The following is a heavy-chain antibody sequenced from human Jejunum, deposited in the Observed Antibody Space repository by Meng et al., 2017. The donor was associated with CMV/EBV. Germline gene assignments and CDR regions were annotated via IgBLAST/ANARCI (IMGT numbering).Heavy chain of an antibody. CDR3: VRDPSPLGWFDP. CDR2: KYYNGRF. Sequence: TGAGGSISTYYWNWIRRPPGMGLEWIGYKYYNGRFNYNASLRNRVTISLDTSRKQLSLKLTSVTAADTAVYYCVRDPSPLGWFDPWGQGILVTVSS. D-gene: IGHD3-10*01. J-gene: IGHJ5*02. V-gene: IGHV4-59*01. CDR1: GGSISTYY.